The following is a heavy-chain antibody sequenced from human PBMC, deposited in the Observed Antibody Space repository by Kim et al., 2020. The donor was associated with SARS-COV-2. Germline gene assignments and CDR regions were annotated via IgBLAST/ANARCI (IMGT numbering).Heavy chain of an antibody. CDR3: ARGLGFLEWLSSYYYYGMDV. J-gene: IGHJ6*02. CDR1: GYTFTSYG. D-gene: IGHD3-3*01. Sequence: ASVKVSCKASGYTFTSYGISWVRQAPGQGLEWMGWISSYNGNTNYAQKLQGRVTMTTDTSTSTAYMELRSLRSDDTAVYYCARGLGFLEWLSSYYYYGMDVWGQGTTVTVSS. CDR2: ISSYNGNT. V-gene: IGHV1-18*01.